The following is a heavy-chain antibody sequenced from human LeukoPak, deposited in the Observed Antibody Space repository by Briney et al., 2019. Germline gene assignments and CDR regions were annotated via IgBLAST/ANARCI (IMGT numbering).Heavy chain of an antibody. CDR1: GFTFSNAW. CDR2: IKSKTDGGTT. D-gene: IGHD3-10*01. V-gene: IGHV3-15*01. CDR3: TTNDNLRITIVRGVQNSDY. Sequence: GGSLRLSCAASGFTFSNAWMSWVRQAPGKGLEWVGRIKSKTDGGTTDYAAPVKGRFTISRDDSKNTLYLQMNSLKTEDTAVYYCTTNDNLRITIVRGVQNSDYWGQGTLVTVSS. J-gene: IGHJ4*02.